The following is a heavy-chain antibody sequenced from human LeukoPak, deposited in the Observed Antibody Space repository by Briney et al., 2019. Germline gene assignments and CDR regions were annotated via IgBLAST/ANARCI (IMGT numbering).Heavy chain of an antibody. V-gene: IGHV3-48*03. CDR2: ISSSGSTI. J-gene: IGHJ4*02. CDR1: GFTFSSYE. D-gene: IGHD6-13*01. Sequence: GGSLRLSCAASGFTFSSYEMNWVRQAPGKGLEWVSYISSSGSTIYYADSVKGRFTISRDNAKNSLYLQMNSLRAEDTAVYYCARDQAGRHSDYWGQGTLVAVSS. CDR3: ARDQAGRHSDY.